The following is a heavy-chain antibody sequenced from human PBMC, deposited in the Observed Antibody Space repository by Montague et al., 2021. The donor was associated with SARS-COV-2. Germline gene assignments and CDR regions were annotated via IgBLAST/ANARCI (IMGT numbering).Heavy chain of an antibody. D-gene: IGHD3-16*01. CDR2: LYGGDNS. V-gene: IGHV3-66*01. Sequence: SLRLSCAAPGFTVSTNYVSWVRQAPGKGLEWVAVLYGGDNSNYTDSVKGRFTISRDNSKNTLYLQMKSLRAEDTALYYCARSIGGFDPWGQGTLVTVSS. CDR1: GFTVSTNY. CDR3: ARSIGGFDP. J-gene: IGHJ5*02.